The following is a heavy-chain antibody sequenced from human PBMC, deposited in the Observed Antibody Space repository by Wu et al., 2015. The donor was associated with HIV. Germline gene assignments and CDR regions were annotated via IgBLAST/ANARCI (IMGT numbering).Heavy chain of an antibody. J-gene: IGHJ4*02. D-gene: IGHD3-22*01. Sequence: QVQLVQSGAEVKKPGASVKVSCKASGYTFTGYYMHWVRQAPGQGLEWMGWINPNSGGTNYAQKFQGRVTMTRDTSISTAYMELGRLRSDDTAVYYCARGALLSMIVVVHQLPDYWGQGTLVTVSS. CDR1: GYTFTGYY. CDR2: INPNSGGT. V-gene: IGHV1-2*02. CDR3: ARGALLSMIVVVHQLPDY.